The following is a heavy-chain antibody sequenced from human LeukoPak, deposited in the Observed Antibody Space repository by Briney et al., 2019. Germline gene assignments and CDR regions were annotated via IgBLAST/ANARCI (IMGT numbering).Heavy chain of an antibody. V-gene: IGHV1-69*13. CDR3: ASFREIWEGDSSGYYFNAFDI. Sequence: GASVKVSCKASGGTFSSYAISWVRQAPGQGLEWMGGIIPIFGTANYAQEFQGRVTITADESTSTAYMELSSLRSEDTAVYYCASFREIWEGDSSGYYFNAFDIWGQGTMVTISS. CDR1: GGTFSSYA. J-gene: IGHJ3*02. CDR2: IIPIFGTA. D-gene: IGHD3-22*01.